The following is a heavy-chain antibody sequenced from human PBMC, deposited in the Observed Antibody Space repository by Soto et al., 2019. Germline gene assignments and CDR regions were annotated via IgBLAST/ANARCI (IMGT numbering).Heavy chain of an antibody. CDR2: INSASTSV. D-gene: IGHD1-26*01. CDR1: GFIFNSYS. J-gene: IGHJ4*02. Sequence: EVQLVESGGGLVQPGGSLRLSCVASGFIFNSYSMNWVRQAPGKGLEWISYINSASTSVFYADSVKGRFTISRDNARNSLYLQMTSLRAEDAAVYYCASSASPDAYWGQGTLVTVSS. V-gene: IGHV3-48*01. CDR3: ASSASPDAY.